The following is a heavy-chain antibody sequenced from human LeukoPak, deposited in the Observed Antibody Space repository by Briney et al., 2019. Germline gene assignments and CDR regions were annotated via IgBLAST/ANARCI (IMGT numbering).Heavy chain of an antibody. CDR3: ARGGYSGNFDY. D-gene: IGHD5-12*01. J-gene: IGHJ4*02. CDR2: ISSSSYI. CDR1: GFTFSSYS. Sequence: PGGSLRLSCAASGFTFSSYSMNWVRQAPGKGLEWVSSISSSSYIYYADSVKGRFTISRDNAKNSLYLQMNSLRAEDTAVYYCARGGYSGNFDYWGQGTLVTVSS. V-gene: IGHV3-21*01.